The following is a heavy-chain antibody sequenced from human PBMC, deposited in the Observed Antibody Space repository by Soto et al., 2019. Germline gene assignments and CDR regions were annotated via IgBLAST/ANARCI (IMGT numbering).Heavy chain of an antibody. CDR3: ARLGSYSGYDLFDY. D-gene: IGHD5-12*01. J-gene: IGHJ4*02. CDR2: IYYSGST. CDR1: GGSISSSSYY. V-gene: IGHV4-39*01. Sequence: QLQLQESGPGLVKPSETLSLTCTVSGGSISSSSYYWGWIRQPPGKGLEWIGSIYYSGSTYYNPSLKSRVTISVDTSKNQFSLKLSSVTAADTAVYYCARLGSYSGYDLFDYWGQGTLVTVSS.